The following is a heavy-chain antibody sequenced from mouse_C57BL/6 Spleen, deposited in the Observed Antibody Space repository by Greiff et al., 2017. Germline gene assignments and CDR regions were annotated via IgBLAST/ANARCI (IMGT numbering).Heavy chain of an antibody. CDR3: ARYGGYYVRYCDV. D-gene: IGHD2-3*01. Sequence: QVQLKQPGAELVKPGASVKMSCKASGYTFTSYWITWVKQRPGQGLEWIGDIYPGSGSTNYNEKFKSKATLTVDTSSSTAYMQLSSLTSEDSAVYYCARYGGYYVRYCDVWGTGTTVTVSS. V-gene: IGHV1-55*01. J-gene: IGHJ1*03. CDR2: IYPGSGST. CDR1: GYTFTSYW.